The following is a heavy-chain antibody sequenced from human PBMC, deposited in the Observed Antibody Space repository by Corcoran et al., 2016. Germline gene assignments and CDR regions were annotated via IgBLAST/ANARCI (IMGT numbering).Heavy chain of an antibody. J-gene: IGHJ6*02. V-gene: IGHV4-34*01. CDR1: GGSFSGYY. CDR3: ARFSGYSSGWYVSYGMDV. D-gene: IGHD6-19*01. Sequence: QVQLQQWGAGLLKPSETLSLTCAVYGGSFSGYYWSWIRQPPGKGLEWIGEINHSGSTNYNPSLKRRVTISVDTSKNQFSLKLSSVTAADTAVYYCARFSGYSSGWYVSYGMDVWGQGTTVTVSS. CDR2: INHSGST.